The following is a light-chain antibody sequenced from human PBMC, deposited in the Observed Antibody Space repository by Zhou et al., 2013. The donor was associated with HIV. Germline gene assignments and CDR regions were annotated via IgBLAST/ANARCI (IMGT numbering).Light chain of an antibody. Sequence: AIQMTQSPSSLSASVGDRVTITCRASQAIRNDLGWYQHKPGTAPKLLIYGASSLQSGVPPRFNGSGSGTDFTLTIDSLRPEDFATYYCQQFYSVHVTFGGGTKV. V-gene: IGKV1-6*01. CDR3: QQFYSVHVT. CDR2: GAS. J-gene: IGKJ4*01. CDR1: QAIRND.